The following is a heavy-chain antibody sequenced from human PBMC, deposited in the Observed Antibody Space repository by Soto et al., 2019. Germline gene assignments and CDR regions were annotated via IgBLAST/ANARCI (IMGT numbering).Heavy chain of an antibody. CDR1: GYTFTNNV. Sequence: ASVKVSCKTSGYTFTNNVIHWVRQAPGQRLEWIGWVNAGNDNTKWSREFQGRLTLTKVTSATTAYMELSSLTPEDTAIYFCAREVPYGYSRFDYWGQGTLVTVSS. J-gene: IGHJ4*02. CDR3: AREVPYGYSRFDY. CDR2: VNAGNDNT. V-gene: IGHV1-3*01. D-gene: IGHD5-18*01.